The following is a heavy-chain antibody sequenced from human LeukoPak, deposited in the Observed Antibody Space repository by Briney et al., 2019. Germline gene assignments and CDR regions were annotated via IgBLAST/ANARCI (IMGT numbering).Heavy chain of an antibody. CDR1: GYSISSGYY. CDR2: IYHSGST. J-gene: IGHJ3*02. V-gene: IGHV4-38-2*02. D-gene: IGHD3-9*01. CDR3: ARDLRDYDILTGYYSAFDI. Sequence: SETLSLTCAVSGYSISSGYYWGWIRQPPGKGLEWIGSIYHSGSTYYNPSLKSRVTISVDTSKNQFSLKLSSVTAADTAVYYCARDLRDYDILTGYYSAFDIWGQGTMVTVSS.